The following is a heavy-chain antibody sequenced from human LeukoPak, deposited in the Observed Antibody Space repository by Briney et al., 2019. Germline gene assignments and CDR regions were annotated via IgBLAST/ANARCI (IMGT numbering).Heavy chain of an antibody. CDR1: GYTFTSYG. CDR3: ARGSVWELAYYFDY. D-gene: IGHD1-26*01. CDR2: ISAYNGNT. Sequence: GESLKISCKASGYTFTSYGISWVRQAPGQGLEWMGWISAYNGNTNYAQKLQGRVTMTTDTSTSTAYMELRSLRSDDTAVYYCARGSVWELAYYFDYWGQGTLVTVSS. J-gene: IGHJ4*02. V-gene: IGHV1-18*01.